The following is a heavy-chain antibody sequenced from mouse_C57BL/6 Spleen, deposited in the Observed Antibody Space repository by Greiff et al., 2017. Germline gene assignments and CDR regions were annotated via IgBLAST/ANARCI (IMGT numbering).Heavy chain of an antibody. Sequence: QVQLQQPGAELVRPGSSVKLSCTASGYTFTSYWMHWVKQRPIQGLEWIGNIDPSDSETHYNQKFKDKATLTVDKSSSTAYMQLSSLTSENSADYSCASGLGLYDLDYWGQGTTLTVSS. J-gene: IGHJ2*01. V-gene: IGHV1-52*01. D-gene: IGHD4-1*01. CDR3: ASGLGLYDLDY. CDR1: GYTFTSYW. CDR2: IDPSDSET.